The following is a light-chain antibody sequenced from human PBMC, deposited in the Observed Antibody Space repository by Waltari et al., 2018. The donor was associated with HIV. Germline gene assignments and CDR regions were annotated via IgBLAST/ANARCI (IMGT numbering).Light chain of an antibody. CDR1: TSTIWDNY. V-gene: IGLV1-51*02. J-gene: IGLJ3*02. CDR3: GTWDSNLSAWV. CDR2: ENN. Sequence: QSVLTPPHSVSAAPGQKVTFSCSGSTSTIWDNYVSWYQHLPGTAPKLLIFENNKRPSGIPDRFSGSKSGTSATLGITGLQTGYEADYYCGTWDSNLSAWVFGGGTKVTVL.